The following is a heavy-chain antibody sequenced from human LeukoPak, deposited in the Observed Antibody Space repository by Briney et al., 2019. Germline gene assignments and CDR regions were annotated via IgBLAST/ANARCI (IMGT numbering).Heavy chain of an antibody. CDR2: IYPGDSDT. D-gene: IGHD1-26*01. CDR3: ARHNSGSYYSWFDY. CDR1: GYSFTNNW. V-gene: IGHV5-51*01. Sequence: GESLKISCKGSGYSFTNNWIGWVRQMPGKGLEWTGIIYPGDSDTRYSPSFQGQVTITADKSISTAYLQWSSLKASDTAMYYCARHNSGSYYSWFDYWGQGTLVTVSS. J-gene: IGHJ4*02.